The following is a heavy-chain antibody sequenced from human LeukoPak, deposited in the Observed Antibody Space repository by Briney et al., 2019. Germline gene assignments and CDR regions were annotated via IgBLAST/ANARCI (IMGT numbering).Heavy chain of an antibody. CDR2: IYYSGST. CDR3: ARVSYDFWSGYYEYYFDY. J-gene: IGHJ4*02. CDR1: GGSTSSYY. D-gene: IGHD3-3*01. Sequence: PSETLSLTCTVSGGSTSSYYWSWIRQPPGKGLEWIGYIYYSGSTNYNPSLKSRVTISVDTSKNQFSLKLSSVTAADTAVYYCARVSYDFWSGYYEYYFDYWGQGTLVTVSS. V-gene: IGHV4-59*01.